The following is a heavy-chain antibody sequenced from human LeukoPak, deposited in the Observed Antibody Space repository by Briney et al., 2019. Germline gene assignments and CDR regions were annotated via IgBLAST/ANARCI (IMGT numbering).Heavy chain of an antibody. CDR2: IYYSGST. CDR1: GGSISSYY. J-gene: IGHJ5*02. CDR3: ARSLYWFDP. Sequence: PSETLSLTCTVSGGSISSYYWSWIRQPPGKGLGWIGCIYYSGSTNYNPSFKSRVTISVDTSKNQFSLKLSSVTAADTAVYYCARSLYWFDPWGQGTLVTVSS. V-gene: IGHV4-59*12.